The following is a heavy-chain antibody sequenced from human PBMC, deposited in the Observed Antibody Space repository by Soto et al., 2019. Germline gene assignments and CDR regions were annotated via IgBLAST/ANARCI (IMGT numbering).Heavy chain of an antibody. Sequence: GGSLRLSCAASGFTFSNAWMSWVRQAPGKGLEWVGRIKSKTDGGTTDYAAPVKGRFTISRDDSKNTLYLQMNSLKTEDTAVYYCTKPAHYDYIWGSYRHSWYFDLWGRGTLVTVSS. CDR2: IKSKTDGGTT. CDR1: GFTFSNAW. J-gene: IGHJ2*01. CDR3: TKPAHYDYIWGSYRHSWYFDL. D-gene: IGHD3-16*02. V-gene: IGHV3-15*01.